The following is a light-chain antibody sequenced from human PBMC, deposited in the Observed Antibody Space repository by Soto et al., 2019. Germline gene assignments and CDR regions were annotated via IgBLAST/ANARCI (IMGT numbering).Light chain of an antibody. CDR1: SSDVGGYNY. CDR2: EVS. V-gene: IGLV2-14*01. J-gene: IGLJ2*01. Sequence: QSVLTQPASVSGSPGQSITISCTGTSSDVGGYNYVSWYQQHPGKAPKLMIYEVSNRPSGVSNRFSGSKSGNTASLTISGLQAEDEADYYCSSYTSSSTLEFGGGTKLTFL. CDR3: SSYTSSSTLE.